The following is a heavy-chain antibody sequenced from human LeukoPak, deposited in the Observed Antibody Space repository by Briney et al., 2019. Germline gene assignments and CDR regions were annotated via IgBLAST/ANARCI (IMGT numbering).Heavy chain of an antibody. J-gene: IGHJ3*02. D-gene: IGHD3-22*01. CDR2: ISSSRTYI. CDR3: ARSWVITSVGAFYI. CDR1: GFTFSTYS. Sequence: GGSLRLSCAASGFTFSTYSMNWVRQAPGKGLEWVSSISSSRTYIYYADSVKGRFTISRDNAKNSLYLQMNSLRAGDTAVYYCARSWVITSVGAFYIGGQGTMVTVSS. V-gene: IGHV3-21*01.